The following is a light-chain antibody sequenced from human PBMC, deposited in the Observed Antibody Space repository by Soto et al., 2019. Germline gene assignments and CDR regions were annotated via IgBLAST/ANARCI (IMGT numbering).Light chain of an antibody. CDR1: QSVSSSY. V-gene: IGKV3-20*01. J-gene: IGKJ1*01. Sequence: EIVLTQSPGTLSLSPGERATLSCRASQSVSSSYLAWYQQKPGQAPRLLIYGASSRATGIPDRFSGSGSGTDFTLTISRLEPEDFAVYYCQQYGSSPSSFAPWTFGQGTKVEIK. CDR3: QQYGSSPSSFAPWT. CDR2: GAS.